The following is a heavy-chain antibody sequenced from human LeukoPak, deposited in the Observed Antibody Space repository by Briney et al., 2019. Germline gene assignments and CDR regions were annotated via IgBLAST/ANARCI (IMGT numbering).Heavy chain of an antibody. Sequence: GGSLRLSCAASGFTFSSYSMNWVRQAPGTGPEWVSYISSSGSTIYYADSVKGRFTISRDNAKNSLYLQMNSLRAEDTAIYYCAKAFGTNGYFQLPIDFWGQGTLVTVSS. CDR1: GFTFSSYS. J-gene: IGHJ4*02. CDR2: ISSSGSTI. CDR3: AKAFGTNGYFQLPIDF. D-gene: IGHD2-8*01. V-gene: IGHV3-48*04.